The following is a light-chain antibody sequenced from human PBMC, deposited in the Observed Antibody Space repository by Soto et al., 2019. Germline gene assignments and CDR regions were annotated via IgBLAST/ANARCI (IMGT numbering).Light chain of an antibody. CDR1: QSVAGW. V-gene: IGKV1-5*01. CDR2: DAS. Sequence: DVQMTQAPSTLSASVGDTVTITCRASQSVAGWLAWYQQKPGKAPTLLIYDASALPRGVPSRFSGSGSGTEFTLTISSVQPDDFGVYYCQQYNDWPALTFGGGTKVDIK. J-gene: IGKJ4*01. CDR3: QQYNDWPALT.